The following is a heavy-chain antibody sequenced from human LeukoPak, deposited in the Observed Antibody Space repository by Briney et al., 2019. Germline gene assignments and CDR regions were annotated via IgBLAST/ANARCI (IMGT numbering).Heavy chain of an antibody. CDR3: AELGITMIGGV. CDR1: GFTFSSYD. D-gene: IGHD3-10*02. V-gene: IGHV3-13*01. CDR2: IGTAGDT. J-gene: IGHJ6*04. Sequence: PGGSLRLSSAASGFTFSSYDMHWVRQPTGKGLEWVSAIGTAGDTYYSHSVKGRFTISRDNAKNSLYLQMNSLRAEDTAVYYCAELGITMIGGVWGKGTTVTISS.